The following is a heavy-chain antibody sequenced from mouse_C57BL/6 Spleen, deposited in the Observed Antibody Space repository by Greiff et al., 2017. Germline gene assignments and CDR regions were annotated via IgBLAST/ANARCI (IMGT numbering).Heavy chain of an antibody. CDR2: ISSGSSTI. D-gene: IGHD1-3*01. CDR3: AKSSPHYAMDY. J-gene: IGHJ4*01. CDR1: GFTFRDSG. V-gene: IGHV5-17*01. Sequence: EVKLVESGGGLVKPGGSLKLSCAASGFTFRDSGLHWVRQAPEKGLELVAYISSGSSTISYADTVKGRFTISRDNAKNTLFLQMTSLMSEDTAMYYCAKSSPHYAMDYWGQGTSVTVSS.